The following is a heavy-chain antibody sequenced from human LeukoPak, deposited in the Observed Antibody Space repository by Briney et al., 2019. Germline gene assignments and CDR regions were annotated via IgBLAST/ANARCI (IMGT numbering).Heavy chain of an antibody. CDR2: ISYDGSNK. D-gene: IGHD3-10*01. J-gene: IGHJ3*02. V-gene: IGHV3-30*18. CDR3: AKSMVRGVIIHAFDI. Sequence: GGSLRLSCAASGFTFSSYGMHWVRQAPGKGLEWVAVISYDGSNKYSADSVKGRFTISRANSKNTLYLQMNSLRAEDTAVYYCAKSMVRGVIIHAFDIWGQGTMVTVSS. CDR1: GFTFSSYG.